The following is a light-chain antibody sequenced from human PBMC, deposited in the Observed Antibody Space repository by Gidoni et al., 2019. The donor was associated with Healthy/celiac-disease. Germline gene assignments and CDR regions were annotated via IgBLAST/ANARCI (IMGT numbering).Light chain of an antibody. J-gene: IGKJ4*01. Sequence: ILMTPSPASLPVSLGERATINCKSSRSILYTSNNKNYLAWYQQKPGQPPMLLVYWASTRESGVPDRFSGSGSGTDFTLAISSLQAEDVAVYYCQQYYTTPLTFGGXTKVEIK. CDR3: QQYYTTPLT. CDR1: RSILYTSNNKNY. CDR2: WAS. V-gene: IGKV4-1*01.